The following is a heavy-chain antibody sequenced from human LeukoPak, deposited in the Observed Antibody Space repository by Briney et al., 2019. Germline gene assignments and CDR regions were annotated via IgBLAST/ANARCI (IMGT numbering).Heavy chain of an antibody. CDR2: ISFSGST. V-gene: IGHV4-59*01. J-gene: IGHJ4*02. CDR3: ARDADTSSHFDY. Sequence: SETLSLTCAVSGGSISRYYWSWIRQPPGKGLEWLGYISFSGSTNYNPSLKSRVTISVDTSKNQFSLKLSSVTAADTAVYYCARDADTSSHFDYWGQGTLVTVSS. CDR1: GGSISRYY. D-gene: IGHD2-2*01.